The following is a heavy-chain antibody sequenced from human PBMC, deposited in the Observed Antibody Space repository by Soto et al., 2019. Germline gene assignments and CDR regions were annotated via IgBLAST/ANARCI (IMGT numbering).Heavy chain of an antibody. CDR2: IIPIFGTA. D-gene: IGHD3-10*01. CDR1: GGTFSTYA. CDR3: ARDEWFGELLNYYGMDV. V-gene: IGHV1-69*01. Sequence: SVKVSFNASGGTFSTYAISLLRHSPGQGLEWMGGIIPIFGTANYAQKFQGRVTITADGSTSTAYMELSSLRSEETAVYYCARDEWFGELLNYYGMDVWGQGTTVTVSS. J-gene: IGHJ6*02.